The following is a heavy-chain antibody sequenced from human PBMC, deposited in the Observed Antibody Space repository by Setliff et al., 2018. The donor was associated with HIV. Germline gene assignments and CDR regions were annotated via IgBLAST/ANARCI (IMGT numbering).Heavy chain of an antibody. CDR1: GLIFSSYW. D-gene: IGHD4-4*01. CDR3: AREIRAGNYPPYNYYFYMDV. Sequence: AGGSLRLSCAASGLIFSSYWMSWVRQTPGKGLEWVSSLSGSSSYWKYADSVKGRFTISRDNAKNSLYLQMSSLRAEDTAVYYCAREIRAGNYPPYNYYFYMDVWGKGTTVTVSS. J-gene: IGHJ6*03. V-gene: IGHV3-21*01. CDR2: LSGSSSYW.